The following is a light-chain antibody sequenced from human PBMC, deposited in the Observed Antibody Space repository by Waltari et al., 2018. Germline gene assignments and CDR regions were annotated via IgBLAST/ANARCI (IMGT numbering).Light chain of an antibody. Sequence: QSDLTQPAAVSGSPGQSITISCTGTSSDIGGYNYVSWYQQHPGKAPKLMIYAVTNRPSGVSNRFSGSKSGNTASLTISGLQAEDEAAYYCGSYRSSALEAIFGGGTKLTVL. CDR1: SSDIGGYNY. J-gene: IGLJ2*01. V-gene: IGLV2-14*03. CDR2: AVT. CDR3: GSYRSSALEAI.